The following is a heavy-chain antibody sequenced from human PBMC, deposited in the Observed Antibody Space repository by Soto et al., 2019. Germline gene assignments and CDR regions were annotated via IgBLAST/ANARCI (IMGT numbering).Heavy chain of an antibody. CDR3: AGHYDTRWELDYFQH. CDR2: IYPGDSDT. J-gene: IGHJ1*01. CDR1: GYTFSNYW. V-gene: IGHV5-51*03. D-gene: IGHD1-26*01. Sequence: EVQLVQSGAEVKKPGESLKFSCEGSGYTFSNYWIGWVRQKPWKGLDWMGIIYPGDSDTRYSPSFQGQATISVDKSINTADQQWSSLKSSDTGMYYCAGHYDTRWELDYFQHWCQGTLVSVAS.